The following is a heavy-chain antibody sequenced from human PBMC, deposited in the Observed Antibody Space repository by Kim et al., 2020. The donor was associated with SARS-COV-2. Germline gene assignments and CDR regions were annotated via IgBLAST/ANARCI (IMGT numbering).Heavy chain of an antibody. V-gene: IGHV2-5*01. CDR3: AHSPRGSSGWIVDY. D-gene: IGHD6-19*01. Sequence: SPSLKSRLTITKDTSKNQVVLTMTNMDPVDTATYYCAHSPRGSSGWIVDYWGQGTLVTVSS. J-gene: IGHJ4*02.